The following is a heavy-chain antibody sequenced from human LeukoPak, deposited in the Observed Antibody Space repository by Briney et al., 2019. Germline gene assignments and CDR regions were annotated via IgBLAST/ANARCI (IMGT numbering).Heavy chain of an antibody. CDR3: AKGGFWTTHNAFDV. V-gene: IGHV3-23*01. CDR2: LTGAGDTT. CDR1: GFPFSGYT. Sequence: GGSLRLSCAAPGFPFSGYTMTWLRQGPGKGLEWVSSLTGAGDTTYYTDSVKGRFTISRDNSKQTVDLQMSSLRVEDTAVYFCAKGGFWTTHNAFDVWGQGTKVTVSS. D-gene: IGHD3/OR15-3a*01. J-gene: IGHJ3*01.